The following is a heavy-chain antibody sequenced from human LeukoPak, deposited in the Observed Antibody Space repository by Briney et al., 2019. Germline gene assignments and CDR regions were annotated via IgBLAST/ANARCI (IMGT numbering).Heavy chain of an antibody. D-gene: IGHD2-2*02. CDR1: GGSISTYF. Sequence: SETLSLTCTVSGGSISTYFWSWIRQPPGKGLEWIGYIYYSGSTNYNPSLKSRVTISLDTSKNQFSLKLSSVTAEDTAVYYCARVTGGRYCSTTSCYMRGWFDPWGQGTLVTVSS. CDR2: IYYSGST. J-gene: IGHJ5*02. V-gene: IGHV4-59*01. CDR3: ARVTGGRYCSTTSCYMRGWFDP.